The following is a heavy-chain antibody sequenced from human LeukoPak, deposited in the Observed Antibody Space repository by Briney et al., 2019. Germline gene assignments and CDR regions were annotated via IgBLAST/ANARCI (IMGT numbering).Heavy chain of an antibody. D-gene: IGHD2-2*01. V-gene: IGHV3-23*01. CDR3: AKASTYCSSTSCYPDY. J-gene: IGHJ4*02. Sequence: GGSLRLSCAASGFTFSSYAMSWVRQAPGKGLEWVSAISGSGGSTYYADSVKGRFTISRDSSKNTLYLQMNSLRAEDTAVYYCAKASTYCSSTSCYPDYWGQGTLVTVSS. CDR2: ISGSGGST. CDR1: GFTFSSYA.